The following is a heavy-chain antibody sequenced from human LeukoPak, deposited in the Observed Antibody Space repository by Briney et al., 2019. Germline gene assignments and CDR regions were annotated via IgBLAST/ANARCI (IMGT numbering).Heavy chain of an antibody. CDR2: IYYSGST. V-gene: IGHV4-59*01. J-gene: IGHJ4*02. CDR3: ASGRAGDFDY. CDR1: GGSISSYY. Sequence: SETLSLTCTVSGGSISSYYWSWIRQPPGKGLEWIGYIYYSGSTNYNPSLKSRVTISVDTSKNQFSLKLSSVTAADTSVYYCASGRAGDFDYWGQGTLVTVSS. D-gene: IGHD6-13*01.